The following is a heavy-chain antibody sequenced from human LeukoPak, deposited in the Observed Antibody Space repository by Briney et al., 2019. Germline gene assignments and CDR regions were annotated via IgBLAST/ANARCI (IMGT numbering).Heavy chain of an antibody. J-gene: IGHJ4*02. V-gene: IGHV4-59*01. CDR2: IYYSGNT. D-gene: IGHD4-23*01. CDR1: GGSISSYS. CDR3: ARFHDYGGNRYFDY. Sequence: SETLSLTCTASGGSISSYSWSWIRQPPGKGLEWIGYIYYSGNTNYNPSLKSRVTISIDTSKNQVSLKLSSVTAADTAVYYCARFHDYGGNRYFDYWGQGTLVTVSS.